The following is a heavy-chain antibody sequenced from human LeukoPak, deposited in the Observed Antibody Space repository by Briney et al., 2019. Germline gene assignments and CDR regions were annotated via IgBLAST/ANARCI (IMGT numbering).Heavy chain of an antibody. CDR2: ISGSGGST. D-gene: IGHD3-10*01. J-gene: IGHJ4*02. CDR3: AKVRYYYGSGSLDY. V-gene: IGHV3-23*01. CDR1: GFTFSSYA. Sequence: GGSLRLSCAASGFTFSSYAMSWVRQAPGKGLEWVSAISGSGGSTYYADSVKGRFTTSRDNSKNTLYLQMNSLRAEDTAVYYCAKVRYYYGSGSLDYWGQGTLVTVSS.